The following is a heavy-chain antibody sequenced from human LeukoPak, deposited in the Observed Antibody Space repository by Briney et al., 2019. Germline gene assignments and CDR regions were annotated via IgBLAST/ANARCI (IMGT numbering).Heavy chain of an antibody. Sequence: GGSLQISCKGSGYSFTSYWIGGVRQMPGKGLEGMGIIYPGDSDTRYSPSFQGQVTISADKSISTAYLQWSSLKASDTAMYYCASTKRTDTAMVATNYGMDVWGQGTTVTVSS. CDR2: IYPGDSDT. CDR1: GYSFTSYW. D-gene: IGHD5-18*01. CDR3: ASTKRTDTAMVATNYGMDV. J-gene: IGHJ6*02. V-gene: IGHV5-51*01.